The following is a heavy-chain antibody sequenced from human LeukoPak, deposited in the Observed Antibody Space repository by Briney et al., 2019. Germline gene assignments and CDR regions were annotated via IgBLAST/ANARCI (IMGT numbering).Heavy chain of an antibody. J-gene: IGHJ4*02. CDR1: GVSISSSNSY. Sequence: SETLSLTCTVSGVSISSSNSYWGWIRQPPGKGLEWIGSIYYSGTTNYNPSLKSRVTISVDTSKNQFSLKLSSVTAADTAVYYCARGVVITFGGATDYWGQGTLVTVSS. CDR2: IYYSGTT. D-gene: IGHD3-16*01. CDR3: ARGVVITFGGATDY. V-gene: IGHV4-39*07.